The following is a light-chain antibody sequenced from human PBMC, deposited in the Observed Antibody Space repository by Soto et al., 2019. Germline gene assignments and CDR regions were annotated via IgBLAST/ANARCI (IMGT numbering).Light chain of an antibody. J-gene: IGKJ4*01. CDR2: AAS. CDR1: QTVSSY. Sequence: DIQMTQSPSSLSASVGDRVNLTCRASQTVSSYLNWYQQKPGKFPKLLIYAASTLQSGVTSRFSGSGSGTDFTLTISSLQPEDVATYYCQKYNSAPLTFGEGTKVDIK. V-gene: IGKV1-27*01. CDR3: QKYNSAPLT.